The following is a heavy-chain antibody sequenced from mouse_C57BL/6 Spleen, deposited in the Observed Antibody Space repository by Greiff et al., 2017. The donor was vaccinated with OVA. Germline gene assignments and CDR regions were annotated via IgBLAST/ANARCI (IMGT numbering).Heavy chain of an antibody. CDR3: ARGIYYGSSYWYFDV. V-gene: IGHV1-52*01. Sequence: VQLQQPGAGLVRPGSSVKLSCKASGYTFTSYWMHWVKQRPIQGLEWIGNIDPSDSETHYNQKFKDKATLTVDKSSSTAYMQLSSLTSEDSAVYYCARGIYYGSSYWYFDVWGTGTTVTVSS. CDR2: IDPSDSET. D-gene: IGHD1-1*01. J-gene: IGHJ1*03. CDR1: GYTFTSYW.